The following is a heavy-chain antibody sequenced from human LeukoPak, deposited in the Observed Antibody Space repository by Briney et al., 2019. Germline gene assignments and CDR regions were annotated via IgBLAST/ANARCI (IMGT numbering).Heavy chain of an antibody. D-gene: IGHD5-18*01. CDR3: ARGYIYGYGHQYGMDV. CDR2: INTNTGNP. CDR1: GYTLTSYA. V-gene: IGHV7-4-1*02. Sequence: ASVKVSCKASGYTLTSYAMNWVRQAPGQGLEWMGWINTNTGNPTYAQGFTGRFVFSVDTSVSTTYLQISSLKAEDTAVYYCARGYIYGYGHQYGMDVWGKGTTVTVSS. J-gene: IGHJ6*04.